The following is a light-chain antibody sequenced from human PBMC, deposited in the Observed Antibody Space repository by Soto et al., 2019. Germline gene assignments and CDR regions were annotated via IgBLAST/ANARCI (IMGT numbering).Light chain of an antibody. CDR3: QQSYSTPWT. J-gene: IGKJ1*01. CDR1: QSITSY. V-gene: IGKV1-39*01. Sequence: DIQMTQSAYSLAASVGDRVNITCLASQSITSYLNWYQQKPGKAPKLLIYAESSLQSGVPSRFSGSGSGTDFTLTISSLQPEDFATYYCQQSYSTPWTFGQGTKVDIK. CDR2: AES.